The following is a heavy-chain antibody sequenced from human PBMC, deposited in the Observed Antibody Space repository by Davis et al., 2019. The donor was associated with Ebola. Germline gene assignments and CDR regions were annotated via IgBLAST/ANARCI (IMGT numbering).Heavy chain of an antibody. CDR1: GFTFSSYS. CDR3: ANSLYGGNSEGRAGALYGLDV. D-gene: IGHD4-23*01. V-gene: IGHV3-21*04. Sequence: GESLKISCAASGFTFSSYSMNWVRQAPGKGLDWVSSISSSSSYIYYADSVKGRFTISRDNSKNTLYLQMNSLRAEDTAVYYCANSLYGGNSEGRAGALYGLDVWGTGTTVTVSS. CDR2: ISSSSSYI. J-gene: IGHJ6*04.